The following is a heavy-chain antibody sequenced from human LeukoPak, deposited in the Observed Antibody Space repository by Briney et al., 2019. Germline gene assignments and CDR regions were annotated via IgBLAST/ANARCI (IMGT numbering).Heavy chain of an antibody. Sequence: GGSLRLSCAASGFTFSSYEMNWVRQAPGKGLEWVSYISSSGSTIYYADSVKGRFTISRDNAKNSLYLQMNSLRAEDTAVYYCARDFGELHIDYWGQGTLVTVSS. CDR2: ISSSGSTI. CDR3: ARDFGELHIDY. D-gene: IGHD1-26*01. V-gene: IGHV3-48*03. J-gene: IGHJ4*02. CDR1: GFTFSSYE.